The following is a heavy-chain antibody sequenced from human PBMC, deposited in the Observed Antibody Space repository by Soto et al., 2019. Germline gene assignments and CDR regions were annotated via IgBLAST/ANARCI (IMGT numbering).Heavy chain of an antibody. V-gene: IGHV3-23*01. CDR2: LSGSGGST. CDR3: ATALRHRGFIDY. J-gene: IGHJ4*02. CDR1: GVSFHTYA. Sequence: GGSVRLSCAASGVSFHTYAMGWVRQGPGKGLEWVSSLSGSGGSTNYADSVKGRFKISRDNSKDIMYLQMNNLRAEDTAMYYCATALRHRGFIDYWRLANLVTVS. D-gene: IGHD3-10*01.